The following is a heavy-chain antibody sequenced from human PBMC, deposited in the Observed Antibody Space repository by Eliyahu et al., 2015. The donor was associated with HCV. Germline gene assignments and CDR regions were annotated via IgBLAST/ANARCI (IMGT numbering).Heavy chain of an antibody. Sequence: EVQLVESGGGLVHPGGSLRLSCAASGFXFSNSEMNWVRQAPGKGVEWVSYITNSGRTINYADSVKGRFTISRDNAKNSLYLQMNSLRAEDTAVYYCARVTDSYDYGMDVWGQGTTVTVSS. CDR3: ARVTDSYDYGMDV. D-gene: IGHD2-21*02. CDR1: GFXFSNSE. CDR2: ITNSGRTI. J-gene: IGHJ6*02. V-gene: IGHV3-48*03.